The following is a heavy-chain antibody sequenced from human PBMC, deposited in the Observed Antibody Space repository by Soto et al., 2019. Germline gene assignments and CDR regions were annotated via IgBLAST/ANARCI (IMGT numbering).Heavy chain of an antibody. CDR3: TREVVTTKWFFDN. J-gene: IGHJ4*02. Sequence: PGGSLRLSCETSGFTFSSHSMHWFRQAPGKGLEWVAVISSTGHIQLYADSVKGRFTISRDNSKNTLYLQMNRLRVEDSAVYYCTREVVTTKWFFDNWGQGILVTVS. V-gene: IGHV3-30-3*01. D-gene: IGHD2-8*01. CDR1: GFTFSSHS. CDR2: ISSTGHIQ.